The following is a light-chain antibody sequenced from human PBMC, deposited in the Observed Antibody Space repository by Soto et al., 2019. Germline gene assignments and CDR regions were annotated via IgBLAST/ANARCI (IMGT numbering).Light chain of an antibody. CDR3: QQYHIYSGT. V-gene: IGKV1-5*03. J-gene: IGKJ1*01. CDR1: QDIGGR. Sequence: DIQMTQSPSSVSASVGDRITITCRASQDIGGRLAWFQQKPGKAPKLLIYKASSLESGVPSRFSGSGSGTEFTLTISSLQPDDFATYYCQQYHIYSGTFGQGTKVDIK. CDR2: KAS.